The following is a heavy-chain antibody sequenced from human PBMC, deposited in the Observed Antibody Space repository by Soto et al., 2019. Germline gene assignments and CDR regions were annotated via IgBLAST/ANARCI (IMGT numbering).Heavy chain of an antibody. V-gene: IGHV3-48*03. Sequence: EVQLVESGGGLVQPGGSLRLSCAASGFTFRSYEMNWVRQAPGKGLEWISYISSSGTTTYYADSVKGRFTISRDNANNSLVLQMNSLRAEDMAVYYCARDPALRYFDWLGYVFDYWGQGTLVTVSS. CDR1: GFTFRSYE. J-gene: IGHJ4*02. CDR2: ISSSGTTT. CDR3: ARDPALRYFDWLGYVFDY. D-gene: IGHD3-9*01.